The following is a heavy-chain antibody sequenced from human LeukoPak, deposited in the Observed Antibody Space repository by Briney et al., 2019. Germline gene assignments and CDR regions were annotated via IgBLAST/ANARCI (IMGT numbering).Heavy chain of an antibody. V-gene: IGHV1-2*02. J-gene: IGHJ3*02. CDR1: GYTFTGYY. CDR2: INPNSGGT. D-gene: IGHD2-8*01. CDR3: ARERGTSGRGAFDI. Sequence: WASVKVSCKASGYTFTGYYMHWVRQAPGQGLEWMGWINPNSGGTNYAQKFQGRVTMTRDTSISTAYMELSRLRSDDTAVYYCARERGTSGRGAFDIRAKGQWSPSVQ.